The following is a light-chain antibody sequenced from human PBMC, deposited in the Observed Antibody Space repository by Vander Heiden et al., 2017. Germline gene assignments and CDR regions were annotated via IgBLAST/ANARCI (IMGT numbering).Light chain of an antibody. V-gene: IGLV1-40*01. Sequence: QSVLPPLPSVSAAPGARVTISCTGSSCNSGAGYEVHWYQQLPGTAPKLLIYGNTNRPSGVPDRFSGSKSGTSASLAITGLQAEDEADYYCQSYDSSLSGSTFGGGTKLTVL. CDR3: QSYDSSLSGST. CDR2: GNT. J-gene: IGLJ2*01. CDR1: SCNSGAGYE.